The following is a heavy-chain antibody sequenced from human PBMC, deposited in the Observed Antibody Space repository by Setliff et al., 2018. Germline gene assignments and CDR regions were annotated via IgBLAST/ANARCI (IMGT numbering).Heavy chain of an antibody. J-gene: IGHJ4*02. CDR3: ARAFGSGWF. CDR2: IYTSGST. CDR1: GGSISSGSYY. V-gene: IGHV4-61*02. D-gene: IGHD6-19*01. Sequence: PSETLSLTCTVSGGSISSGSYYWSWIRQPAGKGLEWIGRIYTSGSTNYNPSLKSRVTISVDTSKNQFPLKLSSVTAEDTAVYYCARAFGSGWFWGQGTLVTVSS.